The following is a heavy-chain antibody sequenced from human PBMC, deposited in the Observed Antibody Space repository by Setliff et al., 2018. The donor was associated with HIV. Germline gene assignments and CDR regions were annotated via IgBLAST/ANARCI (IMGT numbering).Heavy chain of an antibody. D-gene: IGHD1-26*01. CDR3: ARGQDLGATWTGYYYYYMDV. J-gene: IGHJ6*03. V-gene: IGHV4-34*01. Sequence: PSETLSLTCAAYVGSFSGHYWIWIRQPPGKGLEWIGETNPSGSTKYNPSLKSRVTISVDRSKNQFSLKLTSVTAAGTAVYYCARGQDLGATWTGYYYYYMDVWGKGTTVTVSS. CDR2: TNPSGST. CDR1: VGSFSGHY.